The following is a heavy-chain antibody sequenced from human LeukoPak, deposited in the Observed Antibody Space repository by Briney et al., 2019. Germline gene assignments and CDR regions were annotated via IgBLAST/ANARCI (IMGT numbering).Heavy chain of an antibody. CDR2: IYYIGNT. V-gene: IGHV4-39*01. Sequence: PETLSLTCTVSGGSTSSSTHYWAWIRQPPGKGLEWIGGIYYIGNTYYNPSLRSRVTISVDTSKNQFSLKLSSVTATDTAVYYCARQDVATSGNYFDYWGQGTLVTVSS. J-gene: IGHJ4*02. D-gene: IGHD6-13*01. CDR3: ARQDVATSGNYFDY. CDR1: GGSTSSSTHY.